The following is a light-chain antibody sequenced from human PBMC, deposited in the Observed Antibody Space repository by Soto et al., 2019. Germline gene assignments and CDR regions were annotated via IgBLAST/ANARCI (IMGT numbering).Light chain of an antibody. V-gene: IGKV3-15*01. CDR2: GAS. Sequence: EIVMTQSPATLSVSPGERATVSCRASQSVSSNLAWYQQKPGQAPRLLIYGASTRATGIPARFSGSGSGTEFTLTISSLQSEDFAVYYCQQYNSWLATFGQGTKLEIK. J-gene: IGKJ2*01. CDR1: QSVSSN. CDR3: QQYNSWLAT.